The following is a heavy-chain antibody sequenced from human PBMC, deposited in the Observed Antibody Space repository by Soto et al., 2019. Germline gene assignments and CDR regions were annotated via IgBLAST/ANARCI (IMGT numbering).Heavy chain of an antibody. D-gene: IGHD2-2*02. V-gene: IGHV3-23*01. CDR2: FSGSGGST. J-gene: IGHJ4*02. CDR1: GFTFSNYA. CDR3: AKHQSAIVPNDLDY. Sequence: GGSLRLSCAASGFTFSNYAMSWVRQAPGKGLEWVSGFSGSGGSTYYADSVKGRFTISRDNSKNTLYLQMNSLRAEDTAVYYCAKHQSAIVPNDLDYWGQGTPVTVSS.